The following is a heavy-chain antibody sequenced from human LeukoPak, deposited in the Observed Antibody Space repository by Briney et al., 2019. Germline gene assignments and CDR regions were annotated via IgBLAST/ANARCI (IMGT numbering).Heavy chain of an antibody. CDR3: ARDWGVDS. CDR2: TSYDGSNK. CDR1: GFTFSTYA. D-gene: IGHD3-10*01. J-gene: IGHJ4*02. Sequence: GGSLRLSCAASGFTFSTYAMTWVRQAPGKGLEWVAVTSYDGSNKYYADSVKGRFTISRDNSNNTLYLQMNSLRAEDTAVYYCARDWGVDSWGQGTLVTVSS. V-gene: IGHV3-30*03.